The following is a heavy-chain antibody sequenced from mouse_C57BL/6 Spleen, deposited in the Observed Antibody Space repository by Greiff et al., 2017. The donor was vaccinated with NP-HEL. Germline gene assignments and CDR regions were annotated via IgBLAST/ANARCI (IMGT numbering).Heavy chain of an antibody. CDR3: AREGLAPFDY. CDR2: ISYDGSN. D-gene: IGHD2-4*01. Sequence: EVKLEESGPGLVKPSQSLSLTCSVTGYSITSGYYWNWIRQFPGNKLEWMGYISYDGSNNYNPSLKNRISITRDTSKNQFFLKLNSVTTEDTATYYCAREGLAPFDYWGQGTTLTVSS. J-gene: IGHJ2*01. V-gene: IGHV3-6*01. CDR1: GYSITSGYY.